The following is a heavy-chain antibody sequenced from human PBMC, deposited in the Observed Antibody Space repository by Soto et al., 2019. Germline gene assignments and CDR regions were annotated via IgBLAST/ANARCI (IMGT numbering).Heavy chain of an antibody. CDR3: ARDGINYMDYYYMDV. CDR1: GFTFSDHY. D-gene: IGHD3-10*01. J-gene: IGHJ6*03. CDR2: TRNKANSYTT. Sequence: GGSLRLSCAASGFTFSDHYMDWVRQAPGKGLEWVGRTRNKANSYTTEYAASVKGRFTISRDDSKNSLYLQMNSLKTEDTAVYYRARDGINYMDYYYMDVWGKGTTVTVSS. V-gene: IGHV3-72*01.